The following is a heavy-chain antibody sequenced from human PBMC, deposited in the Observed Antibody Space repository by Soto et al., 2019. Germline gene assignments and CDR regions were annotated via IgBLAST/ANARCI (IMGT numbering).Heavy chain of an antibody. Sequence: QVQLQESGPGLVKPSGTLSLTCAVSGGSISSSNWWSWVRQPPGKGLEWIGEIYHSGSTNYNPSLKSQVTISVDKSKNQFSLKLSSVTAADTAVYYCARTRRRYYYDSSGYYYPHGMDVWGQGTTVTVSS. J-gene: IGHJ6*02. CDR1: GGSISSSNW. CDR2: IYHSGST. D-gene: IGHD3-22*01. V-gene: IGHV4-4*02. CDR3: ARTRRRYYYDSSGYYYPHGMDV.